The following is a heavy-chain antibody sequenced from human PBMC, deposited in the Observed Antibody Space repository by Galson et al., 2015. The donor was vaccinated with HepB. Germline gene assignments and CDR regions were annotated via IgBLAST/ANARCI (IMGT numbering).Heavy chain of an antibody. V-gene: IGHV3-30*03. D-gene: IGHD6-6*01. CDR2: ISDDGSNK. Sequence: SLRLSCAASGFTFSSYGMHWVRQAPGKGLEWVAVISDDGSNKYYADSVKGRFTISRDNSKNTLYLQMNSLRAEDTAVYYCAALSDSSSSKPHGYWGQRTLVTVSS. CDR1: GFTFSSYG. J-gene: IGHJ4*02. CDR3: AALSDSSSSKPHGY.